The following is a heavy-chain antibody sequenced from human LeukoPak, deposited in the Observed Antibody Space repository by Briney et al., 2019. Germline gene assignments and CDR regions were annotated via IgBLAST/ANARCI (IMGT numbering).Heavy chain of an antibody. CDR1: GFTFDDYA. V-gene: IGHV3-9*01. Sequence: PGGSLGLSCAASGFTFDDYAMHWVRQAPGKGLEWVSGISWNSGSIGYADSVKGRFTISRDNAKNSLYLQMNSLRAEDTALYYCAKTGMAYDAFDIWGQGTMVTVSS. CDR3: AKTGMAYDAFDI. J-gene: IGHJ3*02. D-gene: IGHD5-24*01. CDR2: ISWNSGSI.